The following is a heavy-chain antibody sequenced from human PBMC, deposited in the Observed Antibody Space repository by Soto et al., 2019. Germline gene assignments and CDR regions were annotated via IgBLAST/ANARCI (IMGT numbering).Heavy chain of an antibody. V-gene: IGHV4-61*08. Sequence: PSETLSLTCTVSGGSISSGGYYWSWIRQHPGRGLEWIGFISYSGSPNYNPSLKSRVTISEDTAKNQFSLKLKSMTAADTAVYYCARTNAFDIWGQGTMVTVSS. CDR3: ARTNAFDI. CDR2: ISYSGSP. J-gene: IGHJ3*02. CDR1: GGSISSGGYY.